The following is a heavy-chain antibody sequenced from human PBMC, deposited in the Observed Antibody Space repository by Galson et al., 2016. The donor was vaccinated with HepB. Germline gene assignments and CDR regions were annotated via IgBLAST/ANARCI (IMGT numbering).Heavy chain of an antibody. V-gene: IGHV1-69*13. Sequence: SVKVSCKASEGTFSSYAISWVRQAPGQGLEWMGGIIPIFGTTNYAQKFQGRVTITADESTSTGYLELSSLRSEDTALYYCATGLSNYPVKDYYALDVWGQETTVTVCS. CDR3: ATGLSNYPVKDYYALDV. D-gene: IGHD4-11*01. CDR1: EGTFSSYA. J-gene: IGHJ6*02. CDR2: IIPIFGTT.